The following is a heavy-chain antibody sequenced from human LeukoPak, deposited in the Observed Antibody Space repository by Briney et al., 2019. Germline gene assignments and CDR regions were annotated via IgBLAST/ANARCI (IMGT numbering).Heavy chain of an antibody. CDR1: GFTFSNYA. CDR3: AKGRGDYGVLPFDP. V-gene: IGHV3-23*01. Sequence: GGSLRLSCAASGFTFSNYAMSWVRQAPGKGLEWVSAISGSGGNTYYADSEKGRFTISRDNSKNTLYLQMNSLRAEDTALYYCAKGRGDYGVLPFDPWGQGILVTVSS. D-gene: IGHD4-17*01. J-gene: IGHJ5*02. CDR2: ISGSGGNT.